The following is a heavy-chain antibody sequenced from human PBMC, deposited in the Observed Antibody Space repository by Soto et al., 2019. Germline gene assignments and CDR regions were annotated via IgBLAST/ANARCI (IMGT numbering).Heavy chain of an antibody. V-gene: IGHV3-30*19. D-gene: IGHD3-22*01. CDR3: ARDTDDSSAYKPDY. CDR1: GFTFSASG. CDR2: ITFNGGEK. Sequence: QVQLVESGGGVVQPGRSLRLSCAASGFTFSASGIHWGRQAPGKGLGWVALITFNGGEKYYADSFKGRFTISRDNSNDTFYLHMDSLRAKATAMYYWARDTDDSSAYKPDYWGQGTLVTVSS. J-gene: IGHJ4*02.